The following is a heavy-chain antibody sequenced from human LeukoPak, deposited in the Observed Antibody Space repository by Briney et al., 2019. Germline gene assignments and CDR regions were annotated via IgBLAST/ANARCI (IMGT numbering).Heavy chain of an antibody. CDR2: IYYSGST. CDR1: GGSISSSSYY. Sequence: SETLSLTCTVSGGSISSSSYYWGWIRQPPGKGLEWIGSIYYSGSTYYNPSLKSRVTISVDTSKNQFSMKLSSVTAADTAVYYCARSKDYSNHFDYWGQGTLVTVSS. D-gene: IGHD4-11*01. J-gene: IGHJ4*02. CDR3: ARSKDYSNHFDY. V-gene: IGHV4-39*07.